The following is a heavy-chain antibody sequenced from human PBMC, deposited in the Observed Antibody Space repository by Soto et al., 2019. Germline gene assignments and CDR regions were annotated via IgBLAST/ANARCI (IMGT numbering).Heavy chain of an antibody. CDR3: AKDLSGAGIAVAGHPYYGMDV. J-gene: IGHJ6*02. CDR1: GFTFSSYG. Sequence: GGSLRLSCAASGFTFSSYGMHWVRQAPGKGLEWVAVISYDGSNKYYADSVKGRFTISRDNSKNTLYLQMNSLRAEDTAVYYCAKDLSGAGIAVAGHPYYGMDVWGQGTTVTVSS. CDR2: ISYDGSNK. V-gene: IGHV3-30*18. D-gene: IGHD6-19*01.